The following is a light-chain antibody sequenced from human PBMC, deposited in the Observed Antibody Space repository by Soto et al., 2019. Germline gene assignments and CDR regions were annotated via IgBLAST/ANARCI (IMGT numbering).Light chain of an antibody. J-gene: IGKJ2*02. CDR1: QRVSSSY. CDR3: QQYGSSPCT. CDR2: GAS. Sequence: EIVLTQSPGTLSLSPGERVTLSCRASQRVSSSYLAWYRQKPGQAPRLLIYGASTRATGIPDGVSGSGSGTDFTLTISRLEPEDFAVYYCQQYGSSPCTFGQGTKV. V-gene: IGKV3-20*01.